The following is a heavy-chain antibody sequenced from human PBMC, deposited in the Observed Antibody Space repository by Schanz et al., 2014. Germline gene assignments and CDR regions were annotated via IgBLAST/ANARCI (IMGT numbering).Heavy chain of an antibody. J-gene: IGHJ6*02. CDR3: ARYGFRKFGVVYGLAV. Sequence: QVQLLESGGGLFKPGGSLRLSCAGSGFTFADYYMTWIRQAPGKGLEWISYVSSYDTTVSYADSVKGRFTISRDNAKNPVYMQMNRLRAEDSDVYYCARYGFRKFGVVYGLAVWGQGTTVTVS. CDR2: VSSYDTTV. CDR1: GFTFADYY. V-gene: IGHV3-11*01. D-gene: IGHD3-3*01.